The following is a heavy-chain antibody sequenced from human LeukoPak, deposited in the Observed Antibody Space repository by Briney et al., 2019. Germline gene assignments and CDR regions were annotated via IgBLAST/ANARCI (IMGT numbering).Heavy chain of an antibody. Sequence: ASVKVSCKAAGYTFVSHGISWVRLAPGQGLEWMGSISAYNGDTKYAQKFQGRVTITTDESTSTAYMELSSLRSEDTAVYYCARAFFLSARRDAFDIWGQGTMVTVSS. J-gene: IGHJ3*02. CDR3: ARAFFLSARRDAFDI. V-gene: IGHV1-18*01. CDR2: ISAYNGDT. D-gene: IGHD6-6*01. CDR1: GYTFVSHG.